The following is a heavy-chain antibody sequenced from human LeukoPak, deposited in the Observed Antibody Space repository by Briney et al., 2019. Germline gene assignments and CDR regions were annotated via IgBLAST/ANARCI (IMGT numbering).Heavy chain of an antibody. D-gene: IGHD5-18*01. CDR2: INHSGST. J-gene: IGHJ6*03. Sequence: SETLSLTCAVYGGSFSGYYWSWIRQPPGKGVEWSGEINHSGSTNYNPSLTSRVTISVDTSKNQFSLKLSSVTAADTAVYYCARDFWEVDTAMVYYMDVWGKGTTVTVSS. CDR1: GGSFSGYY. CDR3: ARDFWEVDTAMVYYMDV. V-gene: IGHV4-34*01.